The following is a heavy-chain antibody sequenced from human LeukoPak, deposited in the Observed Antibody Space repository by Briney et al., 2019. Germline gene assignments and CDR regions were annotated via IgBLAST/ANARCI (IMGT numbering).Heavy chain of an antibody. CDR1: GLTFSSYW. Sequence: QPGGSLRLSCEASGLTFSSYWMSWVRQAPGKGLEWVATIKPDGSEKYYVDSVKGRFSISRDNAKNSLYLQMNSLRAEDTAVYYCARDIRPWGQGTLVTVSS. CDR3: ARDIRP. D-gene: IGHD3-3*02. J-gene: IGHJ4*02. V-gene: IGHV3-7*01. CDR2: IKPDGSEK.